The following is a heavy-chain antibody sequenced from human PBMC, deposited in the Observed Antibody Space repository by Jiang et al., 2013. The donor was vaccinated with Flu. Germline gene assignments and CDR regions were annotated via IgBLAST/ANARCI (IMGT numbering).Heavy chain of an antibody. D-gene: IGHD1-7*01. CDR3: ARTPPRWNYGKGDWFDP. V-gene: IGHV4-34*01. CDR1: GGSFSGYY. J-gene: IGHJ5*02. Sequence: LLKPSETLSLTCAVYGGSFSGYYWSWIRQPPGKGLEWIGEINHSGSTNYNPSLKSRVTISVDTSKNQFSLKLSSVTAADTAVYYCARTPPRWNYGKGDWFDPWGQGTLVTVSS. CDR2: INHSGST.